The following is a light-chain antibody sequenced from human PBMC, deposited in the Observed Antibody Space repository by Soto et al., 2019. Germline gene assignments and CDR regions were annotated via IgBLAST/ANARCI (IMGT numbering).Light chain of an antibody. CDR1: QSGSSK. CDR2: GVS. J-gene: IGKJ5*01. V-gene: IGKV3-15*01. CDR3: QQYNNWPPIT. Sequence: EAVMTQSPATLSVSPGERSTLSCRVSQSGSSKLAWYQHIPGQAPRLLIYGVSTRATGMPARFSGSGSGTEFTLTISSLQSEDFAVYYCQQYNNWPPITFGQGTRLEI.